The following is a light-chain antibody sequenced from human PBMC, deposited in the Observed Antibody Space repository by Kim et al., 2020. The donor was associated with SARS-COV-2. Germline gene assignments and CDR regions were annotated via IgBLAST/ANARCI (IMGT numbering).Light chain of an antibody. V-gene: IGKV1-33*01. J-gene: IGKJ2*01. Sequence: SASVGDRVTITCQASQDIRNFLNWFQHKPGKAPKLLIYDASTLAAGVPSRFSGSGSGTDFTFTISSLQPEDIATYYCQHFDSLPYTFGQGTKLEIK. CDR3: QHFDSLPYT. CDR1: QDIRNF. CDR2: DAS.